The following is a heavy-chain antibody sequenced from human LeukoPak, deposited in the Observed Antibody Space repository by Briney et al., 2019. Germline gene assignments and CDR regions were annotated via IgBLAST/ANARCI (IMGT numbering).Heavy chain of an antibody. V-gene: IGHV4-34*01. D-gene: IGHD3-22*01. CDR3: ARPHINSGRYYYMDV. CDR1: GGSFSGYY. CDR2: INHSGST. J-gene: IGHJ6*03. Sequence: SETLSLTCAVYGGSFSGYYWNWIRQPPGKGLGWIGEINHSGSTNYNPSLKSRVTVSVDASKSQFSLKLSSMTAADTAVYYCARPHINSGRYYYMDVWGKGTTVTVSS.